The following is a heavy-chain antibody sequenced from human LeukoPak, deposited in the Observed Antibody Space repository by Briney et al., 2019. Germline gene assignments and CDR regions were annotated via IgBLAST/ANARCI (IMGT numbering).Heavy chain of an antibody. Sequence: SETLSFTCTVSGGSISSYYWSWIRQPPGKGLEWIGYIYYSGSTNCNPSLKSRVTISVDTSKNQFSLKLSSVSAADTAVYYCARDQGRGGAFDIWGQGTMVTVSS. CDR3: ARDQGRGGAFDI. V-gene: IGHV4-59*01. J-gene: IGHJ3*02. D-gene: IGHD1-26*01. CDR1: GGSISSYY. CDR2: IYYSGST.